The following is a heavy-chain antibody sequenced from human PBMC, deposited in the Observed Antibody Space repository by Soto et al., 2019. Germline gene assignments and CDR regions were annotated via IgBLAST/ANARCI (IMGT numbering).Heavy chain of an antibody. Sequence: GGSLRLSCTGSGFNFGNYALSWVRQAPGKGPEWVGSIRSEAYGGTTDYAASVKGRSIISRDDSKSIAYLEINSLQTDDTAVYYCTRYYYESSGYYVYWGQGTLVTVSS. CDR3: TRYYYESSGYYVY. V-gene: IGHV3-49*04. D-gene: IGHD3-22*01. CDR2: IRSEAYGGTT. CDR1: GFNFGNYA. J-gene: IGHJ4*02.